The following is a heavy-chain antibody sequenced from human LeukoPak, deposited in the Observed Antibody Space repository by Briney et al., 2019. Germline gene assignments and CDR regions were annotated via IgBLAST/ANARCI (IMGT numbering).Heavy chain of an antibody. J-gene: IGHJ3*02. CDR1: GFTFSSYS. CDR3: ARDSGGGAFDI. Sequence: VGSLRLSCAASGFTFSSYSMNWVRQAPGKGLEWVSSISSSSSYIYYADSVKGRFTISRDNAKNSLYLQMNSLRAEDTAVYYCARDSGGGAFDIWGQGTMVTVSS. D-gene: IGHD2-15*01. V-gene: IGHV3-21*01. CDR2: ISSSSSYI.